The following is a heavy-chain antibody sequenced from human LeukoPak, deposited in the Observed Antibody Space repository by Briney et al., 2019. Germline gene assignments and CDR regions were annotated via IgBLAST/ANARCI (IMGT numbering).Heavy chain of an antibody. CDR3: ASRVGRYYDSSGYLGT. D-gene: IGHD3-22*01. V-gene: IGHV1-18*01. CDR2: ISAYNGNT. Sequence: GASVTVSCKASGYTFTSYGISWVRQAPGQGLEWMGWISAYNGNTNYAQKLQGRVTMTTDTSTSTAYMELRSLRSDDTAVYYCASRVGRYYDSSGYLGTWGQGTLVTVSS. J-gene: IGHJ5*02. CDR1: GYTFTSYG.